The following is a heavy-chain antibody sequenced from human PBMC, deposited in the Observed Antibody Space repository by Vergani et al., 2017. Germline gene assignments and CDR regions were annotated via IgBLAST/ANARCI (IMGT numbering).Heavy chain of an antibody. CDR3: ARDGYYYDSSGFPSLNWFDP. D-gene: IGHD3-22*01. CDR2: IYYSGIT. Sequence: QVQLQESGPGLVKPSETLSLTCTVSGGSISSYYWSWIRQPPGKGLEWIGDIYYSGITNYNPSLKSRVTISVATSKNQFSLKLSSVTAAATAVYYCARDGYYYDSSGFPSLNWFDPWGQGTLVTVSS. J-gene: IGHJ5*02. V-gene: IGHV4-59*01. CDR1: GGSISSYY.